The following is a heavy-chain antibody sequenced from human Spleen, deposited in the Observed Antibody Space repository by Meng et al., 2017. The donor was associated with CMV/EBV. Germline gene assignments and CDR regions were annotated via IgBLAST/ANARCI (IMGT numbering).Heavy chain of an antibody. V-gene: IGHV1-2*02. CDR1: GYTFTAHY. Sequence: ASVKVSCKASGYTFTAHYFHWVRQAPGQGLEWMGWIHPHRGDTNYAQRFQGRVTMTTDTSTNTAYMELRSLRSDDTAVYYCAREGVYGRFTWFDPWGQGTLVTVSS. CDR2: IHPHRGDT. D-gene: IGHD2-8*01. CDR3: AREGVYGRFTWFDP. J-gene: IGHJ5*02.